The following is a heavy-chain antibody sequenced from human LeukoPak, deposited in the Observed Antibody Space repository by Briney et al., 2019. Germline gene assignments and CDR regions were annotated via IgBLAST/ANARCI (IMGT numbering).Heavy chain of an antibody. D-gene: IGHD3-22*01. CDR2: INHSGST. Sequence: PSETLSLTCAVYGGSFGGYYWSWIRQPPGKGLEWIGEINHSGSTNYNPSLKSRVTISVDTSKNQFSLKLSSVTAADTAVYYCAGEPPRYYDSSGYNAFDIWGQGTMVTVSS. CDR3: AGEPPRYYDSSGYNAFDI. CDR1: GGSFGGYY. J-gene: IGHJ3*02. V-gene: IGHV4-34*01.